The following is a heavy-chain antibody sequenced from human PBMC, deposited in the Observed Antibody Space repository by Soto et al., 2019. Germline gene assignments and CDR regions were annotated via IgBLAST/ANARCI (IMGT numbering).Heavy chain of an antibody. J-gene: IGHJ6*02. Sequence: SETLSLTGTVSAGSIRSGVYYLSWIRQHPGKGLQCIRYINYCGNTYHYPSLKSRVTISVDTSKNQFSLKLTSVTAADTAVYLCGRSHLDLQKLVHYYYIMDFWGQGTTVTVSS. CDR3: GRSHLDLQKLVHYYYIMDF. V-gene: IGHV4-30-4*01. CDR1: AGSIRSGVYY. D-gene: IGHD6-13*01. CDR2: INYCGNT.